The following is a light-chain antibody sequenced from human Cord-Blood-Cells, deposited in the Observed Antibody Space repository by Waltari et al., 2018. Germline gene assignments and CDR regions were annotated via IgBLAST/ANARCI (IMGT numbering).Light chain of an antibody. V-gene: IGLV3-25*03. J-gene: IGLJ3*02. Sequence: SYQLTQPPSVSVSPGQTARITCSGDALPKQYAYWYQQKPGQAPVLVIYKDSERPSGLPERFSGSSSGTTVTLTICGVQAEDEADYYCQSADSSGTYRVFGGGTKLTVL. CDR1: ALPKQY. CDR2: KDS. CDR3: QSADSSGTYRV.